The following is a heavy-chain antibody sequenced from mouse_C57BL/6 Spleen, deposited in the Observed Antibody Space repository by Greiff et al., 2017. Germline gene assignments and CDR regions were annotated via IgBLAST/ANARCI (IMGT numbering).Heavy chain of an antibody. D-gene: IGHD2-5*01. CDR2: INPNNGGT. CDR1: GYTFTDYY. J-gene: IGHJ4*01. CDR3: AGYYSNYDYAMDY. V-gene: IGHV1-26*01. Sequence: VQLQQSGPELVKPGASVKISCKASGYTFTDYYMNWVKQSHGKSLEWIGDINPNNGGTSYNQKFKGKATLTVDKSSSTAYMELRSLTSEDSAVYYCAGYYSNYDYAMDYWGQGTSVTVSS.